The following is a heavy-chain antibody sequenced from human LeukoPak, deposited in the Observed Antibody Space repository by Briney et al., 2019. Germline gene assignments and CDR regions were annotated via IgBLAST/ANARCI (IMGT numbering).Heavy chain of an antibody. Sequence: TSVTLSLTCTVSGGSISSYYWSWIRQPAGGGLQWIGRIYASGSTTYNPTLKSRVTMSLDTSKTQFSLRLTSVTAADTAVYYCARDSGTTGEVKFDPWGQGTLVTVSS. CDR1: GGSISSYY. V-gene: IGHV4-4*07. D-gene: IGHD3-10*01. J-gene: IGHJ5*02. CDR3: ARDSGTTGEVKFDP. CDR2: IYASGST.